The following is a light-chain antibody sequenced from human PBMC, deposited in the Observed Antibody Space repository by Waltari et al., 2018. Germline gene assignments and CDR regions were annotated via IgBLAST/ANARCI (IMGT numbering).Light chain of an antibody. CDR2: GAS. CDR1: QSIGRY. V-gene: IGKV3-20*01. CDR3: QHYERLPAV. Sequence: EIVLTQFPGTLSLSPGEKATPPCRASQSIGRYLVWYQQKPGQAPRLLIYGASSRAAGLPDRFSGSGSGTDFSLTISRLEPEDFAVYYCQHYERLPAVFGQGTKVEIK. J-gene: IGKJ1*01.